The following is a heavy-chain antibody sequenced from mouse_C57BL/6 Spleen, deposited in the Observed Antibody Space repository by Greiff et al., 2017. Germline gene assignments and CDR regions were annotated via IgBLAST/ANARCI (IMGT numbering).Heavy chain of an antibody. J-gene: IGHJ2*01. CDR2: IVPSDSYT. D-gene: IGHD2-5*01. CDR1: GYTFTSYW. CDR3: ARDSNFDY. V-gene: IGHV1-69*01. Sequence: QVHVKQPGAELVMPGASVKLSCKASGYTFTSYWMHWVKQRPGQGLEWIGEIVPSDSYTNYNQKFKGKSTLTVDKSSSTAYMQLSSLTSEDSAVYYCARDSNFDYWGQGTTLTVSS.